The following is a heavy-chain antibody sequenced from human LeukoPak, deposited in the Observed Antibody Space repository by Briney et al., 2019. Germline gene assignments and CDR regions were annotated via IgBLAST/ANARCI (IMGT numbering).Heavy chain of an antibody. CDR1: GFTSSSYA. J-gene: IGHJ4*02. D-gene: IGHD6-13*01. Sequence: GGSLRLSCAASGFTSSSYALNWVRQAPGKGLEWVATVSGSGNRMYHADSVKGRFTISRDNSKNTIYLQMNSLRAEDTALYYCAKAAAAPGFDFWGQGTLVTVSS. V-gene: IGHV3-23*01. CDR2: VSGSGNRM. CDR3: AKAAAAPGFDF.